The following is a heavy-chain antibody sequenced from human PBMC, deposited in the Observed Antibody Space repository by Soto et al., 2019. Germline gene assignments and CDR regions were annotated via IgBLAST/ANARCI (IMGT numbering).Heavy chain of an antibody. J-gene: IGHJ1*01. CDR2: MCSNRST. CDR1: GGASSNNRSFF. CDR3: GRWIDSATQVSGPDY. D-gene: IGHD3-9*01. Sequence: SETLSLTCTVSGGASSNNRSFFMRWIRQHPVEGLEFVDCMCSNRSTHSSPSRNSLARISLDNPFNLYSMTLDAATASDTSVYYGGRWIDSATQVSGPDYWGQGTLVTVSS. V-gene: IGHV4-39*01.